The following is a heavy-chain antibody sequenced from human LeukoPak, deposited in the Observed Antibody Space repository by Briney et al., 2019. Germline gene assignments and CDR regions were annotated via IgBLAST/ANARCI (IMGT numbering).Heavy chain of an antibody. CDR3: AREAAYTSGLNAFDF. V-gene: IGHV3-13*04. CDR1: GFTFSSYD. Sequence: GVSVRLSCPASGFTFSSYDMHWVRQATGQGLEWVSAIATAGDTYYQGSVMGRLTIFRNNAKNSLSFLMHSLRAGDTAVDYYAREAAYTSGLNAFDFWGRGTLVTVSS. D-gene: IGHD2-2*02. CDR2: IATAGDT. J-gene: IGHJ3*01.